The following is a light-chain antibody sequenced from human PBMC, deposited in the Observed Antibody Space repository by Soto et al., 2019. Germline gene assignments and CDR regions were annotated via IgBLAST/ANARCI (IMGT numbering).Light chain of an antibody. Sequence: SYELTQPPSVSVAPGQTARITCGGNTIGSKSVHWYQQKPGQAPVLVVYDDRDRPSGIPERFSGSNSGNTATLTISRVEAGDEADYSCQVWDSSSDPPVFGGGTKLTVL. CDR1: TIGSKS. CDR2: DDR. J-gene: IGLJ2*01. V-gene: IGLV3-21*02. CDR3: QVWDSSSDPPV.